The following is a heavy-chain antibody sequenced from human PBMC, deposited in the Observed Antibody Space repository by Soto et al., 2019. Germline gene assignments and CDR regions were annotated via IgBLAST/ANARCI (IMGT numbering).Heavy chain of an antibody. Sequence: PGESLKISCKGSGYSFTSYWIGWVRQMHGKGLEWMGIIYPGDSDTRYSPSFQGQVTISADKSISTAYLQWSSLKASDTAMYYCARRPHYDFWSGYYDYYYMDVWGKGTTLTVSS. D-gene: IGHD3-3*01. CDR1: GYSFTSYW. J-gene: IGHJ6*03. V-gene: IGHV5-51*01. CDR3: ARRPHYDFWSGYYDYYYMDV. CDR2: IYPGDSDT.